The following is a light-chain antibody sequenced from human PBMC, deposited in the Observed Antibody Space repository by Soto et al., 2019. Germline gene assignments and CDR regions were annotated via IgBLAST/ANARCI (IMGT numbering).Light chain of an antibody. Sequence: QSALTPPASVSGSPGQSITISCTGTTSDVGGYNYVSWYQQHPGKAPKLLIYEVNNRPSGVSNRFSGSKSGNTASLTISGLQAEDEAEYYCSSYRSRGTLDFGGGTKLTFL. J-gene: IGLJ2*01. CDR2: EVN. V-gene: IGLV2-14*01. CDR3: SSYRSRGTLD. CDR1: TSDVGGYNY.